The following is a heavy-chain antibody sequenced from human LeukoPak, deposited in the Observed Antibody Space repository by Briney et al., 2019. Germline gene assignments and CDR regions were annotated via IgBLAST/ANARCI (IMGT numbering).Heavy chain of an antibody. D-gene: IGHD3-9*01. Sequence: GASVKVSCKASGYTFTSYGISWVRQAPGQGLEWMGWINTNTGNPTYAQGFTGRFVFSLDTSVSTAYLQISSLKAEDTAVYYCARDPVIVLRYFDWLPRSIYMDVWGKGTTVTVSS. CDR2: INTNTGNP. CDR3: ARDPVIVLRYFDWLPRSIYMDV. J-gene: IGHJ6*03. V-gene: IGHV7-4-1*02. CDR1: GYTFTSYG.